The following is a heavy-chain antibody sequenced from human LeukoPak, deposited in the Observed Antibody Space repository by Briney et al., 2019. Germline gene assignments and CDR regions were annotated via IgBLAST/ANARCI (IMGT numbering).Heavy chain of an antibody. CDR3: AKAGIQLWFDY. CDR1: GFTFSSYA. Sequence: GGSLGLSCAASGFTFSSYAMSWGRQAPGKGLEWASAISGSGGSTCYADSVKGRFTISRDNSKNTLYLQMNSLRAEDTAVYYCAKAGIQLWFDYWGQGTLVTVSS. CDR2: ISGSGGST. J-gene: IGHJ5*01. D-gene: IGHD5-18*01. V-gene: IGHV3-23*01.